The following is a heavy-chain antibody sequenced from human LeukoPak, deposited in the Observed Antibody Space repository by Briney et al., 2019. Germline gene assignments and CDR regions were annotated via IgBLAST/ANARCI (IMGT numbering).Heavy chain of an antibody. CDR3: ARDPAAWDY. D-gene: IGHD6-13*01. Sequence: GGSLRLSCAASTFTFGNYWMSWVRQAPGKGLEWVANIKEDGSEEYYVDSVKGRFTISRDNTKNSLYLQMNGLRAEDTAVYYCARDPAAWDYWGQGTLVTVPS. CDR1: TFTFGNYW. CDR2: IKEDGSEE. J-gene: IGHJ4*02. V-gene: IGHV3-7*01.